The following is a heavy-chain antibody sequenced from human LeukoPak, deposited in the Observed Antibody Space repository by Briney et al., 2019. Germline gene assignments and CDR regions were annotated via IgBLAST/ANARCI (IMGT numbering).Heavy chain of an antibody. CDR3: ARGTNYYDSSGYYVPRVLFDY. D-gene: IGHD3-22*01. Sequence: SETLSLTCAVYGGSFNNYYWSWIRQPPGKGLEWIGEINHSGSTNYNPSLKSRVTISVDTSKNQFSLKLSSVTAADTAVYYCARGTNYYDSSGYYVPRVLFDYWGQGTLVTVSS. CDR1: GGSFNNYY. J-gene: IGHJ4*02. V-gene: IGHV4-34*01. CDR2: INHSGST.